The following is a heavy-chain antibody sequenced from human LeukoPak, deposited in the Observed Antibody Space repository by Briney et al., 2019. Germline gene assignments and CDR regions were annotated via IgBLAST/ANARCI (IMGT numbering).Heavy chain of an antibody. D-gene: IGHD3-16*02. V-gene: IGHV4-61*02. CDR3: ARDNYDYVWGSYRSTKKDYYMDV. Sequence: SGTLSLTCTVSGGSISSGSYYWSWIRQPAGKGLEWIGRIYTSGSTNYNPSLKSRVTISVDTSKNQFSLKLSSVTAADTAVYYCARDNYDYVWGSYRSTKKDYYMDVWGKGTTVTISS. CDR2: IYTSGST. J-gene: IGHJ6*03. CDR1: GGSISSGSYY.